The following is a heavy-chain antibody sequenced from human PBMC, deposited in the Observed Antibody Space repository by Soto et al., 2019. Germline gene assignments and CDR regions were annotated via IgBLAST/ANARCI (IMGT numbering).Heavy chain of an antibody. CDR1: GFTFNSYW. CDR2: INCDGSST. J-gene: IGHJ4*02. CDR3: ATHLPNY. V-gene: IGHV3-74*01. Sequence: EVQLVESGGGLVQPGGSLRLSCAASGFTFNSYWMHWVRQAPGKGLVWVSRINCDGSSTYYADSVKGRFTISRDNAKNTLYLQMNSLRAEDTAVYYCATHLPNYWGQGTLVTVSS.